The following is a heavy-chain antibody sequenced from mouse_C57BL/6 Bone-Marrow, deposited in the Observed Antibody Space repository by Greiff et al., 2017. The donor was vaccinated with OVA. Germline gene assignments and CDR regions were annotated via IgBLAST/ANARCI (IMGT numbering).Heavy chain of an antibody. J-gene: IGHJ3*01. CDR1: GYTFTEYT. D-gene: IGHD2-12*01. Sequence: VQLQQSGAELVKPGASVKLSCKASGYTFTEYTIHWVKQRSGQGLEWIGWIYPGSGSIKYNEKFKDKATLTADTSSSTAYMELHRLTSEDSAVYVCARDREDTTKDNWFDYWGQGTLVTVSS. CDR3: ARDREDTTKDNWFDY. V-gene: IGHV1-62-2*01. CDR2: IYPGSGSI.